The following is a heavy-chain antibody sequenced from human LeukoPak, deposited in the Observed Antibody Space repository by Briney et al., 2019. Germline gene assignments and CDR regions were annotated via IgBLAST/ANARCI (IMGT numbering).Heavy chain of an antibody. V-gene: IGHV3-74*01. CDR1: GFTFSSYW. CDR3: ARQKGGAPRLFDY. D-gene: IGHD1-26*01. CDR2: INSDESST. Sequence: PGGSLRLSCAASGFTFSSYWMHWVRQAPGKGLVWVSRINSDESSTSYADSVKGRFTISRDNAKNTLYLQMNSLRAEDTAVYFCARQKGGAPRLFDYWGQGTLVTVSS. J-gene: IGHJ4*02.